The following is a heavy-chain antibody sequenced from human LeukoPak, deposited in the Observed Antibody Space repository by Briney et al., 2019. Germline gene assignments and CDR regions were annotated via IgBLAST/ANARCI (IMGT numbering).Heavy chain of an antibody. CDR3: ARDVGATTGTFDY. V-gene: IGHV1-18*01. CDR2: ISAYNGNT. Sequence: ASVKVSCKASGYTFTSYGISWVRQAPGQGLEWMGWISAYNGNTNYAQKLQSRVIMTPGTSTRTAYMELRSLRSDDTAVYYCARDVGATTGTFDYWGQGTLVTVSS. J-gene: IGHJ4*02. D-gene: IGHD1-26*01. CDR1: GYTFTSYG.